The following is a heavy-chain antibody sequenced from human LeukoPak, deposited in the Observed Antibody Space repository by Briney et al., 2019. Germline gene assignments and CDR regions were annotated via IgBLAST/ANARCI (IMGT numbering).Heavy chain of an antibody. CDR2: IYYSGST. V-gene: IGHV4-59*08. D-gene: IGHD3-9*01. CDR3: ARAPSYYDILTGKLNPDDAFDI. Sequence: KPSETLSLTCTVSGGSISSYYWSWIRQPPGKGLEWIGYIYYSGSTNYNPSLKSRVTISVDTSKNQFSLKLSSVTAADTAVYYCARAPSYYDILTGKLNPDDAFDIWGQGTMVTVSS. CDR1: GGSISSYY. J-gene: IGHJ3*02.